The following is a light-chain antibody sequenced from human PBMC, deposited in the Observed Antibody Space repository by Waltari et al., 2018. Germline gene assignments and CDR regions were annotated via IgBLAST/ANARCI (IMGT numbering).Light chain of an antibody. V-gene: IGLV2-14*03. CDR1: SSAVGSYNF. Sequence: QSALTQPASVSGSPGQSIAIPCTGPSSAVGSYNFVPWYHLHPAKAPKLMIYDVTNRPSGVSNRFSGSKSGNTASLTISGLQAEDEADYYCCSYTSSRTWVFGGGTKVTVL. J-gene: IGLJ3*02. CDR3: CSYTSSRTWV. CDR2: DVT.